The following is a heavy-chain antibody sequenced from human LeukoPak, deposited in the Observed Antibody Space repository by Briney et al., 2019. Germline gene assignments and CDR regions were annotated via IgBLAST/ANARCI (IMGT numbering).Heavy chain of an antibody. CDR3: ARGGPQWLVLRKRFYFDS. CDR1: GHTFTSYY. CDR2: ISPSGGGT. D-gene: IGHD6-19*01. Sequence: ASVKVSCKSSGHTFTSYYIHWVRQAPGQGIEWMGIISPSGGGTGYAQNFQGRVTMTRDTSTSTVYMELSSLRSEDTAVYFCARGGPQWLVLRKRFYFDSWGQGSLVTVSS. J-gene: IGHJ4*02. V-gene: IGHV1-46*01.